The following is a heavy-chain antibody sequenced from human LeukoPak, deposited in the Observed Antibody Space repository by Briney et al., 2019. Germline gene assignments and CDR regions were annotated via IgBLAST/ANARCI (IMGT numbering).Heavy chain of an antibody. CDR2: IKSDGSSS. Sequence: GGSLRLSCAASGFTFSSYFWMHWVRQAPGKGLVWVSRIKSDGSSSTYADSVKGRFTISRDNSKNTLYLQMNSLRAEDTAVYYCAKGYGSGNYYFTNFDYWGQGNMVTVSS. V-gene: IGHV3-74*01. CDR1: GFTFSSYFW. D-gene: IGHD3-10*01. J-gene: IGHJ4*02. CDR3: AKGYGSGNYYFTNFDY.